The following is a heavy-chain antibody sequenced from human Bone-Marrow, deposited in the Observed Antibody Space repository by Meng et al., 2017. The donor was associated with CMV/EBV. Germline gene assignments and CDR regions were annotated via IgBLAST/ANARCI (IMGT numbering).Heavy chain of an antibody. Sequence: GSLRLSCAVYGGSFSGYYWSWIRQPPGKGLEWIGEINHSGSTNYNPSLKSRVTISVDTSKNQFSLKLSSVTAADTAVYYCARVYCSSTSCYSFDYWGQETLVTVSS. J-gene: IGHJ4*02. V-gene: IGHV4-34*01. CDR3: ARVYCSSTSCYSFDY. CDR1: GGSFSGYY. CDR2: INHSGST. D-gene: IGHD2-2*01.